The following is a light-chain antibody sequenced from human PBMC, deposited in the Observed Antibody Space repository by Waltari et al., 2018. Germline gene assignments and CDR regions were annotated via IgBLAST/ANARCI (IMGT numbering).Light chain of an antibody. CDR2: EDN. CDR1: SRHVGRHSL. J-gene: IGLJ3*02. V-gene: IGLV2-23*01. CDR3: CSYVGGSTWV. Sequence: QSALTQPASVSGSPGQSITISCSAISRHVGRHSLVSWDQHHPGKAPKLIIYEDNKRPSGVSNRFSGSKSGTTASLTVSELQTDDEADYYCCSYVGGSTWVFGGGTKLTVL.